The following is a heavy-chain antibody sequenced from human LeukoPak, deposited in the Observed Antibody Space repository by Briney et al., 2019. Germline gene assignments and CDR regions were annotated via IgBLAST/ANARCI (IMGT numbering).Heavy chain of an antibody. J-gene: IGHJ4*02. CDR1: AVTFSIYS. Sequence: PTGGTLSLTCAASAVTFSIYSMNWVRLTPGKGMKWVSYISNSGGTIYYADSVKGRFSISRDNAKNSVFLIMNGLRAEDTAVYYCTRDGDGNFDYWGQGTLVTVSS. CDR3: TRDGDGNFDY. V-gene: IGHV3-48*04. CDR2: ISNSGGTI. D-gene: IGHD7-27*01.